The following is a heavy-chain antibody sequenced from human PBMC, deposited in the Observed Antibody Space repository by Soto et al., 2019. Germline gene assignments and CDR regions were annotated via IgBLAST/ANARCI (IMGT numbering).Heavy chain of an antibody. J-gene: IGHJ4*02. D-gene: IGHD6-19*01. Sequence: GGSLRLSFAASGFSFSDNYMSWIRQAPGKGLEWLSYISNNGGTIHYAASVKGRFTISRDNAKNSLFLQMHSLRAEDTAVYYCARDLGDIAVTGTDYWGQGTLVTVSS. V-gene: IGHV3-11*01. CDR3: ARDLGDIAVTGTDY. CDR1: GFSFSDNY. CDR2: ISNNGGTI.